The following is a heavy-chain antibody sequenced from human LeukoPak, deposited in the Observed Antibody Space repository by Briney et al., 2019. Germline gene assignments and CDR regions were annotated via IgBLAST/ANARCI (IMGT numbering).Heavy chain of an antibody. Sequence: SETLSLTCTVSGGSISSYYWSWIRQPPGKGLEWIGYIYHSGSTYYNPSLKSRVTISVDRSKNQFSLKLSSVTAADTAVYYCARARPSYYYYMDVWGKGTTVTVSS. V-gene: IGHV4-59*12. CDR3: ARARPSYYYYMDV. J-gene: IGHJ6*03. CDR1: GGSISSYY. CDR2: IYHSGST.